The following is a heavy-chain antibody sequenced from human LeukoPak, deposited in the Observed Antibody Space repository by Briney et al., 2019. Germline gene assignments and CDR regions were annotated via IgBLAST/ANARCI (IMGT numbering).Heavy chain of an antibody. CDR1: GFTFRNAS. Sequence: GGSLRLSCAASGFTFRNASMSWVRQAPGKGLEWVGRIKRKTDGGTTDYAAPVKGRFTISRDDSKNTLYLQMNSLTTEDTAVYFCAHRDSTMVRVDYWGQGTLVTVSS. D-gene: IGHD5-18*01. J-gene: IGHJ4*02. CDR2: IKRKTDGGTT. CDR3: AHRDSTMVRVDY. V-gene: IGHV3-15*01.